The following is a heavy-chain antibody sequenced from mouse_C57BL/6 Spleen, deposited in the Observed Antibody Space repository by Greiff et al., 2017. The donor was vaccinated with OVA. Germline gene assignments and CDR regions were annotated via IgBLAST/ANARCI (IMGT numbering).Heavy chain of an antibody. CDR3: ARRYAMDY. V-gene: IGHV14-2*01. CDR2: IDPEDGET. Sequence: VQLQQSGAELVKPGASVKLSCTASGFNIKDYYMPWVKQRTEQGLEWIGRIDPEDGETKYAPKFPGKATITADTSSNTAYLQLSSLTSEDTAVYYCARRYAMDYWGQGTSVTVSS. CDR1: GFNIKDYY. J-gene: IGHJ4*01.